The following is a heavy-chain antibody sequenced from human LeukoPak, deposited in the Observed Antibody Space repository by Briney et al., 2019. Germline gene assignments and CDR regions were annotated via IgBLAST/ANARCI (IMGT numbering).Heavy chain of an antibody. J-gene: IGHJ3*02. CDR2: IKSKTDGGTT. CDR1: RFTFSNAW. Sequence: PGGSLRLSCAASRFTFSNAWMSWVRQAPGKGLEWVGRIKSKTDGGTTDYAAPVKGRFTISRDDSKNTLYLQMNSLKTEDTAVYYCTTDLPGYYYDSSGYVGNDAFDIWGQGTMVTVSS. D-gene: IGHD3-22*01. V-gene: IGHV3-15*01. CDR3: TTDLPGYYYDSSGYVGNDAFDI.